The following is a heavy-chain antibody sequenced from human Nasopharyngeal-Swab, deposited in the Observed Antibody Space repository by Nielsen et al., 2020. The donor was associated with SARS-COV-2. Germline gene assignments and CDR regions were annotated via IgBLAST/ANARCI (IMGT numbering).Heavy chain of an antibody. Sequence: GGSLRLSCAASGFTFSSYGMHWVRQAPGQGLEWVAVISYDGSNKYYADSVKGRFTISRDNSKNTLYLQMNSLRAEDTAVYYCAKAAEPPTHYPRVVVVAATLDYWGQGTLVTVSS. CDR2: ISYDGSNK. CDR1: GFTFSSYG. J-gene: IGHJ4*02. CDR3: AKAAEPPTHYPRVVVVAATLDY. D-gene: IGHD2-15*01. V-gene: IGHV3-30*18.